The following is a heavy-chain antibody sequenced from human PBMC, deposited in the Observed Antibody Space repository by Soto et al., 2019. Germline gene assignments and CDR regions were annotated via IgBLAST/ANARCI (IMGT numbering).Heavy chain of an antibody. V-gene: IGHV2-5*02. CDR2: IYWDDDK. J-gene: IGHJ4*02. D-gene: IGHD6-13*01. CDR3: AHRRSEPLLVLPFDY. Sequence: QITLKESGPTLVRATQTLTLTCTFSGFSVSTSGVGVGWIRQPPGKALEWLALIYWDDDKRYSPSLKNRLTIHKDTSKNQVVPRMNNMDPVDTTTYYCAHRRSEPLLVLPFDYWGQGTLVTVSS. CDR1: GFSVSTSGVG.